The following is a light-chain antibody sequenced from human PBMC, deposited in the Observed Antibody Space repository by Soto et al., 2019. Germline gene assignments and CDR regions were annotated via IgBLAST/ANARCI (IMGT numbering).Light chain of an antibody. Sequence: DIQMTQSPSTLSASVGDRVTITCRASQNINSWLAWYQQKPGKAPKRLIYNASSLESGVPSRFSGSGSGTEFTLTISSLQPDDFAAYYCQQYEIYPITFGQGTRLEIK. V-gene: IGKV1-5*03. CDR1: QNINSW. CDR2: NAS. J-gene: IGKJ5*01. CDR3: QQYEIYPIT.